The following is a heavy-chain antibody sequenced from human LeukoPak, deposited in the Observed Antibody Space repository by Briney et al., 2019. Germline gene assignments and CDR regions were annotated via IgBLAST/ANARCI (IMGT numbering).Heavy chain of an antibody. CDR3: TRDPRRLDY. CDR1: GFTFDDYG. V-gene: IGHV3-20*04. CDR2: SNWNRGST. Sequence: GGSLRLSCAASGFTFDDYGMSWVRRSPEKGLECFSGSNWNRGSTGYADSVKGRFPISRYNAKNSLYLQMNSLRAEDTALYYCTRDPRRLDYWGQGTLVTVSS. J-gene: IGHJ4*02.